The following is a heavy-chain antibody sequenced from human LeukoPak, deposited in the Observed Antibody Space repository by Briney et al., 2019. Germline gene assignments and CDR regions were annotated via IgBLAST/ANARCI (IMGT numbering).Heavy chain of an antibody. D-gene: IGHD3-16*01. Sequence: SETLSLTCTVSGGSISSSSYYWGWIRQPPGKGLEWIGSIYYSGSTYYNPSLKSRVTISVDTSKNQFSLKLSSVTAADTAVYYCARLLGKPTGEWHLGGVANYYYYYMDVWGKGTTVTVSS. V-gene: IGHV4-39*01. CDR1: GGSISSSSYY. J-gene: IGHJ6*03. CDR2: IYYSGST. CDR3: ARLLGKPTGEWHLGGVANYYYYYMDV.